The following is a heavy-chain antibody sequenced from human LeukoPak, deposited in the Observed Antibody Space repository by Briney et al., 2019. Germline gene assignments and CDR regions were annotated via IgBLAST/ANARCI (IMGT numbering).Heavy chain of an antibody. D-gene: IGHD3-10*01. CDR1: GITLSNYG. J-gene: IGHJ4*02. V-gene: IGHV3-23*01. Sequence: GGSLRLSCVVSGITLSNYGMSWLRQAPGKGLEGVSGISERGGSTNYADSVKGRFIISRDTSKNTVYLQMNSLRVEDTGVYFCAKRGIVIRAVIIIGFHKEAYYFDYWGQGILVTVSS. CDR2: ISERGGST. CDR3: AKRGIVIRAVIIIGFHKEAYYFDY.